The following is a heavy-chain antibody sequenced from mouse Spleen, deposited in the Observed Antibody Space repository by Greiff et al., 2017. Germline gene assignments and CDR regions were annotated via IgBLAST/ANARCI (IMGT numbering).Heavy chain of an antibody. CDR3: ARDFTTVFDY. CDR1: GFTFTDYY. D-gene: IGHD1-1*01. Sequence: EVKVVESGGGLVQPGGSLRLSCATSGFTFTDYYMSWVRQPPGKALEWLGFIRNKANGYTTEYSASVKGRFTISRDNSQSILYLQMNTLRAEDSATYYCARDFTTVFDYWGQGTTLTVSS. V-gene: IGHV7-3*02. CDR2: IRNKANGYTT. J-gene: IGHJ2*01.